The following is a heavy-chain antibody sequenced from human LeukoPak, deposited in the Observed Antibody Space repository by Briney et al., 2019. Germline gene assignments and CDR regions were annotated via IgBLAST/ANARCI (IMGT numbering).Heavy chain of an antibody. D-gene: IGHD3/OR15-3a*01. CDR3: ARGWTVNWFDP. V-gene: IGHV4-30-4*08. CDR1: GVSISSGDYF. CDR2: IYYSGST. Sequence: SETLSLTCTVSGVSISSGDYFWRWIRQPPGKGLEWIGYIYYSGSTYYNPSLKSRVTISVDTSKNQFSLKLSSVTAADTAVYYCARGWTVNWFDPWGQGTLVTVSS. J-gene: IGHJ5*02.